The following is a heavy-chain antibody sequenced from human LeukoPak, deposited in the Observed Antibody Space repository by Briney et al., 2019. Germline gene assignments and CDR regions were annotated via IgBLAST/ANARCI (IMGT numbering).Heavy chain of an antibody. Sequence: ASVKVSCKASGGNFRNYAISWVRLAPGQGLEWMGGIVRPAGIVLYAQKFQGRVTITADESANTANMELSSLGFQDTAIYYSVTDLRGYNFWGGSSHRPLDYWGQGTLLTVSS. CDR1: GGNFRNYA. J-gene: IGHJ4*02. V-gene: IGHV1-69*10. CDR3: VTDLRGYNFWGGSSHRPLDY. D-gene: IGHD3-3*01. CDR2: IVRPAGIV.